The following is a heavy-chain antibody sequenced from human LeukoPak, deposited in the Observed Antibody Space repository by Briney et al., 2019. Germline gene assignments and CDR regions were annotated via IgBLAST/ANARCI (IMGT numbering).Heavy chain of an antibody. J-gene: IGHJ3*02. CDR2: IYSSGST. CDR3: ARDQVRSWQWLGGSAFDI. Sequence: PSETLSLTCTVSSGSISSYYWSWIRQPAGKGLEWIGRIYSSGSTNYNPSLKSRVTMSLDTSKNQFSLKLSSVTAADTAVYYCARDQVRSWQWLGGSAFDIWGQGTMVTVSS. CDR1: SGSISSYY. D-gene: IGHD6-19*01. V-gene: IGHV4-4*07.